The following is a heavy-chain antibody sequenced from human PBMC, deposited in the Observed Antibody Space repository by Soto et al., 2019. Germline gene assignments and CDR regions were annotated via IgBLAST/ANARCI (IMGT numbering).Heavy chain of an antibody. CDR2: ISAYNGNT. CDR3: ARQYCSGGSCYREFDY. V-gene: IGHV1-18*01. Sequence: ASVKVSCKASGYTFTSYGISWVRQAPGQGLEWMGWISAYNGNTNYAQKLQGRVTMTTDTSTSTAYMELRSLRSDDTGVYYCARQYCSGGSCYREFDYWGQGTLVTVSS. CDR1: GYTFTSYG. D-gene: IGHD2-15*01. J-gene: IGHJ4*02.